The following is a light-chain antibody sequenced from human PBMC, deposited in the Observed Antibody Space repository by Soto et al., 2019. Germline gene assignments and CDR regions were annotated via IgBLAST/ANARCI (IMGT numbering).Light chain of an antibody. V-gene: IGKV1-5*03. J-gene: IGKJ1*01. Sequence: DIQMIQSPSTLSASVGDRVTITCRASQTLGLWLAWYQQKPGKALKLLISKASTLESGVPSRFSGSQSGTECTLTISSLQPYDVATYYCQQYTSYPTFGQGPKVEI. CDR3: QQYTSYPT. CDR1: QTLGLW. CDR2: KAS.